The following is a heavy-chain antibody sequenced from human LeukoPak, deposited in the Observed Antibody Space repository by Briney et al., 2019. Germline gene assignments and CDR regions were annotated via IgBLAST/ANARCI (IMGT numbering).Heavy chain of an antibody. D-gene: IGHD3-22*01. V-gene: IGHV1-18*01. J-gene: IGHJ5*02. CDR1: GYTFTNYA. CDR3: AREGLFAHWFDP. Sequence: ASVKVSCKASGYTFTNYAISWVRQAPGQGLEWVGWISAYNGNTNYAQKLQGRVTMTTDTSTSTAYMDLRSLRSDDTAVYYCAREGLFAHWFDPWGQGTLVTVSS. CDR2: ISAYNGNT.